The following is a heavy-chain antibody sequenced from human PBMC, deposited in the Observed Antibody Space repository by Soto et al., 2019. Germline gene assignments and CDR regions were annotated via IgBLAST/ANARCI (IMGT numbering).Heavy chain of an antibody. J-gene: IGHJ4*01. CDR1: GDSISRDGSS. Sequence: QVQLQESGSGLVKPSQTLVLTCTVSGDSISRDGSSWSWLRQPTGKGLEWIGYIYHSGATYYNPSLKSRVTTSVDKSKNQFSLSLASVTAADTAVYYRAREMSYYFDSWGHGTLVTVSS. CDR2: IYHSGAT. V-gene: IGHV4-30-2*01. CDR3: AREMSYYFDS.